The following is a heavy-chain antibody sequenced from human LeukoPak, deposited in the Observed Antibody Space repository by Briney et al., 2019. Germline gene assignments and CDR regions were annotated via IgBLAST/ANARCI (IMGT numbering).Heavy chain of an antibody. D-gene: IGHD3-3*01. CDR1: GGSISSGGYS. CDR3: ARSITIFGVADAFDI. J-gene: IGHJ3*02. Sequence: SETLSLTCAVSGGSISSGGYSWSWIRQPPGKGLEWIGYIYHSGSTYYNPSLKSRVTISVDRSKNQFSLKLSPVTAADTAVYYCARSITIFGVADAFDIWGQGTMVTVSS. CDR2: IYHSGST. V-gene: IGHV4-30-2*01.